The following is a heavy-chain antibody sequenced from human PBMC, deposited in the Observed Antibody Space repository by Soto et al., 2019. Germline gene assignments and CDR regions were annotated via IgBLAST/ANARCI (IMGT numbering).Heavy chain of an antibody. V-gene: IGHV4-59*01. CDR2: MYYSGTA. CDR1: GASMSNYY. Sequence: QVQLQESGPGLVKPSETLSLTCTVSGASMSNYYGSLIRQTPGEGLEYIGYMYYSGTANYSPSLKSRVTMSGDTSNNQFTLKLTSVTAADTAIYYCARSEHSFGGATWVQGILVTVSS. J-gene: IGHJ5*02. CDR3: ARSEHSFGGAT. D-gene: IGHD3-16*01.